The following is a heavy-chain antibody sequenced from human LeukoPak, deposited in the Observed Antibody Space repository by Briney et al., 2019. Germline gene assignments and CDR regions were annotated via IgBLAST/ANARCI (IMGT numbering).Heavy chain of an antibody. V-gene: IGHV3-74*01. Sequence: GGSLRLSCAASGITFSNYWMHWVRQAPGKGLVWVSRINSDGSSTRYADSVKGRFTISRDNAKNTLYLRMNSLRAEDTAVYYCARDRYYGMDVWGQGTTVTVSS. CDR1: GITFSNYW. CDR3: ARDRYYGMDV. CDR2: INSDGSST. J-gene: IGHJ6*02.